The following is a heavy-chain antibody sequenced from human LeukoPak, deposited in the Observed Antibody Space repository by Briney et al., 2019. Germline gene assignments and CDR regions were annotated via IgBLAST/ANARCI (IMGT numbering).Heavy chain of an antibody. J-gene: IGHJ4*02. V-gene: IGHV1-2*02. CDR3: ARDVAAALRGYFDY. Sequence: ASVKVSCKASGYTFTGYYMHWVRQAPGQGLEWMGWINPNSGGTNYAQKFQGRVTMTRDTSISTAYMELSRLRSDDTAVYYCARDVAAALRGYFDYWGQGTLVTVSS. D-gene: IGHD6-13*01. CDR1: GYTFTGYY. CDR2: INPNSGGT.